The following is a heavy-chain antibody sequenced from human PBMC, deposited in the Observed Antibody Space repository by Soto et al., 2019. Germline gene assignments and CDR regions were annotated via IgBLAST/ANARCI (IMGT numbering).Heavy chain of an antibody. CDR2: IKPDGSEK. CDR3: ARGGERYYRRCRKCGAYVY. J-gene: IGHJ4*02. D-gene: IGHD3-10*01. V-gene: IGHV3-7*01. CDR1: GFTFSNYW. Sequence: EVQLVESGGGLVQPWGSLRLSCAASGFTFSNYWMSWVRQAPGKGLEWVANIKPDGSEKYYVDSVKGRFTISRDNAKSSRTLQMASRSAEDAPVYYCARGGERYYRRCRKCGAYVYWGKGTPVSVPS.